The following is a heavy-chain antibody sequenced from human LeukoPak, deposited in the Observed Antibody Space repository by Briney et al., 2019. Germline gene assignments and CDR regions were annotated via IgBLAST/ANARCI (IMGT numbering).Heavy chain of an antibody. CDR2: ISNIGSTT. CDR3: ASDISNKGFDY. Sequence: PGGSLRLSCTSSGVTLSNYYMSWIRQAPGKGLERISYISNIGSTTFYADSVKGRFTISRGNGKNSVYLQMNSLTAEDTAVYYCASDISNKGFDYWGQGTLVTVSS. CDR1: GVTLSNYY. J-gene: IGHJ4*02. V-gene: IGHV3-11*04. D-gene: IGHD2/OR15-2a*01.